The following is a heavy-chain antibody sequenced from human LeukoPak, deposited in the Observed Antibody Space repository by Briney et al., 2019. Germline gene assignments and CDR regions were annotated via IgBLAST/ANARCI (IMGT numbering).Heavy chain of an antibody. CDR2: ITKGGATV. D-gene: IGHD3-3*01. Sequence: GGSLRLSCAPSGFTLSNYEMNWVRLTPGKGLEWISYITKGGATVLYAESAKGRFTISRDNANSSLYLQMNSLRAEDTAVYFCARLSVSITRRFVLWGQGTLVTVSS. J-gene: IGHJ4*02. CDR1: GFTLSNYE. V-gene: IGHV3-48*03. CDR3: ARLSVSITRRFVL.